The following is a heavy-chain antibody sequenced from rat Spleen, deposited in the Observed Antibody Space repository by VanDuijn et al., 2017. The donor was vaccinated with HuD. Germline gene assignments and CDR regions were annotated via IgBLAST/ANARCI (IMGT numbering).Heavy chain of an antibody. J-gene: IGHJ4*01. CDR2: ISNDDRHT. Sequence: EVRLVESGGGLVRPGRSLKLSCAASGFTFSDYNMAVVLQAPKKGLEWVAIISNDDRHTYYRDYVKGRFTISRDNAKSTLYLQMNSLRSEDTATYYCARPCSRRYVMDAWGQGASVTVSS. D-gene: IGHD1-12*01. V-gene: IGHV5-7*01. CDR3: ARPCSRRYVMDA. CDR1: GFTFSDYN.